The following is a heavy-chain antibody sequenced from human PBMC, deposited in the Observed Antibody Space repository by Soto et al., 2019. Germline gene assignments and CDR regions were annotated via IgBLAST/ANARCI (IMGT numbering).Heavy chain of an antibody. V-gene: IGHV4-59*01. D-gene: IGHD5-18*01. CDR1: GGSISSYY. CDR2: ISYSGST. J-gene: IGHJ5*02. CDR3: ATQRGHSYGYWFDP. Sequence: SETLSLTCIVSGGSISSYYWNWIRQPPGKGLEWIGYISYSGSTNYNPSLKSRVTISVDTSKNQVSLKLRSVTAADTAVYYCATQRGHSYGYWFDPWGQGTLVTVSS.